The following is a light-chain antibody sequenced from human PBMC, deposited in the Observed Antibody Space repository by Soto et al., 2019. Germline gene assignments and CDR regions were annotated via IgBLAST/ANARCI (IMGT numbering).Light chain of an antibody. CDR1: NIGSKS. V-gene: IGLV3-21*04. CDR2: YDS. Sequence: SYELTQPPSVSVAPGKTARITCGGNNIGSKSVHGYQQKPGQAPVLVIYYDSDRPSGIPERFSGSNSGNTATLTISRVEAGDEADYYCQVWDRSSEHVVFGGGTKLTVL. J-gene: IGLJ2*01. CDR3: QVWDRSSEHVV.